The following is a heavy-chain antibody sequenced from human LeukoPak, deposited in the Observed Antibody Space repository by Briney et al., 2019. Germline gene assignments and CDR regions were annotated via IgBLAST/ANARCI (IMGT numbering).Heavy chain of an antibody. CDR3: ASLIAAAGTNVY. CDR1: GYTFTGYY. CDR2: INPNTGGT. V-gene: IGHV1-2*02. J-gene: IGHJ4*02. D-gene: IGHD6-13*01. Sequence: ASVKVSCKACGYTFTGYYMHWVRQAPGQGLEWMGWINPNTGGTIYAQNFQGRVTMTRDTSFSTAYMELSRLRSDDTAIYYCASLIAAAGTNVYWGQGTLVTVSS.